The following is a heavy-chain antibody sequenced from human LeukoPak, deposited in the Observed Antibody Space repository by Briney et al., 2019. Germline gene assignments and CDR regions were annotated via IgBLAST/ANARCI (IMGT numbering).Heavy chain of an antibody. CDR3: ATVRGYYYDRLNSFDY. CDR2: FDPEDGET. D-gene: IGHD3-22*01. Sequence: GASVKVSCKVSGYTLTELSMHWVRQAPGKGLEWMGGFDPEDGETIYAQKFQGRVTMTEDTSTDTAYMELSSLRSEDTAVYYCATVRGYYYDRLNSFDYWGQGTLVTVSS. CDR1: GYTLTELS. V-gene: IGHV1-24*01. J-gene: IGHJ4*02.